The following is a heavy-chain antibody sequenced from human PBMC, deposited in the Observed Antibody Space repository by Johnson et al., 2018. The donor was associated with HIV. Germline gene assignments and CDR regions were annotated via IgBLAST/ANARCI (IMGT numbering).Heavy chain of an antibody. V-gene: IGHV3-64*04. Sequence: QEQLVESGGGLVQPGGSLRLSCAASGFTFSSYAMHWVRQAPGKGLEYVSAISSNGGSTYYADSVKGRFTISRDNSKSTLFLHMNTLRVEDTAVYYCATPTGSDAFDVWGQGTLVTVSS. CDR2: ISSNGGST. D-gene: IGHD1-1*01. J-gene: IGHJ3*01. CDR1: GFTFSSYA. CDR3: ATPTGSDAFDV.